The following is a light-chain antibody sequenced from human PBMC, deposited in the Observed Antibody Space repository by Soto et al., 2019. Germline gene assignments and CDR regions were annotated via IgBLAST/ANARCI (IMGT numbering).Light chain of an antibody. J-gene: IGLJ1*01. CDR2: DVS. CDR1: SSDVGDYNY. V-gene: IGLV2-11*01. Sequence: QSALTQPRSVSGSPGQSVTISCTGTSSDVGDYNYVSWYQQHPGKAPKLMIYDVSKRPSGVPDRFSGSKSGNTASLTISGLQAEDEADYYCCSYAGSYTRYVFGTGTKVTVL. CDR3: CSYAGSYTRYV.